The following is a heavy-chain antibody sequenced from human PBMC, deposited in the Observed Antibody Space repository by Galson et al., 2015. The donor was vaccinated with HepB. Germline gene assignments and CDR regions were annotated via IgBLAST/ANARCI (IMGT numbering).Heavy chain of an antibody. CDR2: ISPDGSYT. J-gene: IGHJ5*02. D-gene: IGHD3-3*01. V-gene: IGHV3-74*01. CDR3: ARGFYYDFWSGYPLIDP. CDR1: GFTFSSFW. Sequence: SLRLSCAASGFTFSSFWMHWVRQAPGEGLVWLSRISPDGSYTGHADSVKGRFTISRDNAKNSLYLQMNSLRAEDTAVNYCARGFYYDFWSGYPLIDPWGQGTLVTVSS.